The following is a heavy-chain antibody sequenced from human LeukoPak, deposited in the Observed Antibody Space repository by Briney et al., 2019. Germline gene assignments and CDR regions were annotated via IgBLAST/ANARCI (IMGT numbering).Heavy chain of an antibody. D-gene: IGHD3-9*01. CDR3: ARVDITILGDWFDP. CDR2: INPNSGGT. J-gene: IGHJ5*02. V-gene: IGHV1-2*02. Sequence: GASVKVSCKASANTFTGYYIHWVRQAPGQGLEWMGWINPNSGGTNYAQKFQGRVTMTRDTSISTAYMELSRLRSDDTAVYYCARVDITILGDWFDPWGQGTLVTVSS. CDR1: ANTFTGYY.